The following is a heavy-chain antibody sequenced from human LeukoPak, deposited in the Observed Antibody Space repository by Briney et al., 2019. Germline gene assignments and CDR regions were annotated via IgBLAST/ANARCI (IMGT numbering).Heavy chain of an antibody. D-gene: IGHD6-19*01. CDR1: GFTFSSYA. Sequence: PGGSLRLSCVASGFTFSSYAMHWVRQAPGKGLELVAVIWHDGSNQTYTDSVKGRFTISRDNSKNTLDLHMNSLRAEDTAMYYCARDRGPGGLAGTYYWGQGTLVTVSS. CDR2: IWHDGSNQ. J-gene: IGHJ4*02. CDR3: ARDRGPGGLAGTYY. V-gene: IGHV3-33*01.